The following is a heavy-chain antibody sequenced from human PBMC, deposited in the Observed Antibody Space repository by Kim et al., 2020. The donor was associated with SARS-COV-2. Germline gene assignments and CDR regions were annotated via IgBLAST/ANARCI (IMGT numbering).Heavy chain of an antibody. CDR3: ARGAGRWLQLFDY. CDR1: GGSFSGYY. J-gene: IGHJ4*02. CDR2: INHSGST. V-gene: IGHV4-34*01. D-gene: IGHD1-1*01. Sequence: SETLSLTCAVYGGSFSGYYWSWIRQPPGKGLEWIGEINHSGSTNYNPSLKSRVTISVDTSKNQFSLKLSSVTAADTAVYYCARGAGRWLQLFDYWGQGTLVTVSS.